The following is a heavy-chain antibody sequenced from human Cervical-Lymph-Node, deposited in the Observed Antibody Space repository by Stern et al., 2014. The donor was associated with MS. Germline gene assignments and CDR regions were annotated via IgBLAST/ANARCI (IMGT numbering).Heavy chain of an antibody. J-gene: IGHJ4*02. CDR1: GGSISSGDNY. Sequence: VHLVESGPGLVKPSQTLSLTCTVSGGSISSGDNYWSWIRQPPGKGPEWIGYIHYSGGTYFNPSLKSRATISADTSKNQFSLKLNSMTAADTAAYYCARVPDYGDAFFDYWGQGILVTVSS. D-gene: IGHD4-17*01. CDR2: IHYSGGT. CDR3: ARVPDYGDAFFDY. V-gene: IGHV4-30-4*01.